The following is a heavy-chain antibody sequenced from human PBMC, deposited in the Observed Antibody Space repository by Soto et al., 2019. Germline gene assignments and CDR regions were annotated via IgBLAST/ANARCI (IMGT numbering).Heavy chain of an antibody. J-gene: IGHJ4*02. V-gene: IGHV3-23*01. Sequence: PGGSLRLSCAASGFTFSSYAMSWVRQAPGKGLEWVSAISGSGGSTYYADSVKGRFTISRDNSKNTLYLQMDSLRAEDTAVYYCAKGLYDYEDYFDYWGQGTLVTVSS. D-gene: IGHD4-17*01. CDR2: ISGSGGST. CDR3: AKGLYDYEDYFDY. CDR1: GFTFSSYA.